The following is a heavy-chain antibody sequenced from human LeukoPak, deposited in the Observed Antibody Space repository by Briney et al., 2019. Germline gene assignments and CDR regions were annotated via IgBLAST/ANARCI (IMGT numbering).Heavy chain of an antibody. J-gene: IGHJ6*02. CDR1: GFTFSNAW. Sequence: PGGSLRLSCAASGFTFSNAWMSWVRQAPGKGLEWIGRIQSKTDGGTTDYAAPVKGRFTISRDDSKNTLYLQMNSLKTEDTAVYYCTTVDGSSGPPPYGMDVWGQGTTVTVSS. D-gene: IGHD3-22*01. V-gene: IGHV3-15*01. CDR3: TTVDGSSGPPPYGMDV. CDR2: IQSKTDGGTT.